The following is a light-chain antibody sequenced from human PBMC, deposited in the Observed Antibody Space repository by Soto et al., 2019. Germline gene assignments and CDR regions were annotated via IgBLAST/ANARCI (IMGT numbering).Light chain of an antibody. CDR2: DAS. CDR3: QQRHNWLLT. V-gene: IGKV3-11*01. Sequence: EVVFTQSPSTLSLSPGGSAARSCMSSPSDASHLAWYQQKPGQPPRLLIYDASNRATGVPARFSGSGSGADFTLTISSLEPEDFAVYHCQQRHNWLLTFGGGTKVDIK. J-gene: IGKJ4*01. CDR1: PSDASH.